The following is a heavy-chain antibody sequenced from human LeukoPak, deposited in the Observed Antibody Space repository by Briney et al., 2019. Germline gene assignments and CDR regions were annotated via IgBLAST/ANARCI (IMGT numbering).Heavy chain of an antibody. CDR1: GFTFSSYW. Sequence: GGSLRLSCAASGFTFSSYWMSWVRQAPGKGLEWVANIKKDGSEKYYVDSVKGRFTISRDNAKNSLYLQMNSLRAEDTAVYYCARGIVVVPADLYYYYGMDVWGQGTTVTVSS. CDR3: ARGIVVVPADLYYYYGMDV. CDR2: IKKDGSEK. J-gene: IGHJ6*02. V-gene: IGHV3-7*01. D-gene: IGHD2-2*01.